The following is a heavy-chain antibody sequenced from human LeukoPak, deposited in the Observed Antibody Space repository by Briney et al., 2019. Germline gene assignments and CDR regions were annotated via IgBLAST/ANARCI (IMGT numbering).Heavy chain of an antibody. Sequence: GGSLRLSCAASGFTFSSYAMSWIRQAPGKGLEWVSYISSSGSTIYYADSVKGRFTISRDNAKNSLYLQMNSLRAEDTAVYYCARQGYCSSTSCPYYYYGMDVWGQGTTVTVSS. D-gene: IGHD2-2*01. V-gene: IGHV3-11*01. CDR2: ISSSGSTI. CDR1: GFTFSSYA. CDR3: ARQGYCSSTSCPYYYYGMDV. J-gene: IGHJ6*02.